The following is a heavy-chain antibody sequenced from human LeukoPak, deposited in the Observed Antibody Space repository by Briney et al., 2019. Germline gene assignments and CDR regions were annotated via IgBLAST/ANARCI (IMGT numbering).Heavy chain of an antibody. V-gene: IGHV3-23*01. CDR1: EFTFSIYA. Sequence: PGGSLRLSCSASEFTFSIYAMNWVRQAPGKGLEWVSTIRDSGSSTYYADSVKGRFTISRDNSKNTLYLQMNSLRAEDTAVYYCAKVGGDSGWYFDYWGQGTLVTVSS. CDR2: IRDSGSST. D-gene: IGHD6-19*01. J-gene: IGHJ4*02. CDR3: AKVGGDSGWYFDY.